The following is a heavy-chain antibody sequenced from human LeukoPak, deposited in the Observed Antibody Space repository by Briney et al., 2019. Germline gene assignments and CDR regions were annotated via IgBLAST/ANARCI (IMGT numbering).Heavy chain of an antibody. V-gene: IGHV4-4*07. J-gene: IGHJ6*03. CDR3: AREAESTVTSLYYYYYYMDV. CDR1: GGSISSYY. CDR2: IYTSGST. D-gene: IGHD4-11*01. Sequence: SETLSLTCTVSGGSISSYYWSWIRQPAGKGLEWIGRIYTSGSTNYNPSLKSRVTMSVDTSKNQFSLKLSSVTAADTAVYYCAREAESTVTSLYYYYYYMDVWGKGTTVTVSS.